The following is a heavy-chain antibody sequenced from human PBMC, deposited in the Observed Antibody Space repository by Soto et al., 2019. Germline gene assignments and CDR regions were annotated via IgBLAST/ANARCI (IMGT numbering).Heavy chain of an antibody. V-gene: IGHV3-30-3*02. Sequence: QPGGSLRLSCAASGFTFSSYAMHWVRQAPGKGLEWVAVISYDGSNKYYADSVKGRFTISRDNSKNTLYLQMNSLRAEDTAVYYCGEGPIAATLLFGYWGPGTLVTVSS. CDR2: ISYDGSNK. J-gene: IGHJ4*02. CDR3: GEGPIAATLLFGY. CDR1: GFTFSSYA. D-gene: IGHD6-13*01.